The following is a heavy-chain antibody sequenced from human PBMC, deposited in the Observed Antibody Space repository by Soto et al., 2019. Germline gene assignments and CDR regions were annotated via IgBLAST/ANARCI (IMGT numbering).Heavy chain of an antibody. CDR3: ARDRVRTDYGMDV. V-gene: IGHV1-2*04. CDR1: GYTFTGYY. CDR2: INPNSGGT. D-gene: IGHD3-10*01. Sequence: ASVKVSCKASGYTFTGYYMHWVRQAPGQGLEWMGWINPNSGGTNYAQKFQGWVTMTRHTSISTAYMELSRLRSDDTAVYYCARDRVRTDYGMDVWGQGTTVTVSS. J-gene: IGHJ6*02.